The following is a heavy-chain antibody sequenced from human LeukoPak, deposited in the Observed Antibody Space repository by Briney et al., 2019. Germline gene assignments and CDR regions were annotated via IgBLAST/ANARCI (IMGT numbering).Heavy chain of an antibody. J-gene: IGHJ4*02. CDR3: ARLIAVAGTNFEY. D-gene: IGHD6-19*01. V-gene: IGHV1-18*01. CDR1: GYTFTIYG. CDR2: ISAYNGNT. Sequence: GASVKVSCKSSGYTFTIYGISLVRHAPGQGLEWMGWISAYNGNTNYAQKLQGRVTMATDTSTSTAYMELRSLRSDDSAVYYCARLIAVAGTNFEYWGQGTLVTVSS.